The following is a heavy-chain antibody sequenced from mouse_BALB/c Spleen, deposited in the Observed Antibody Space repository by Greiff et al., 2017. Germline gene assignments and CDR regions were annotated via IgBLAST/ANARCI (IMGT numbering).Heavy chain of an antibody. Sequence: VMLVESGAELARPGASVKLSCKASGYTFTSYWMQWVKQRPGQGLEWIGAIYPGDGDTRYTQKFKGKATLTADKSSSTAYMQLSSLASEDSAVYYCARGGNYYAMDYWGQGTSVTVSS. CDR1: GYTFTSYW. J-gene: IGHJ4*01. CDR3: ARGGNYYAMDY. V-gene: IGHV1-87*01. CDR2: IYPGDGDT.